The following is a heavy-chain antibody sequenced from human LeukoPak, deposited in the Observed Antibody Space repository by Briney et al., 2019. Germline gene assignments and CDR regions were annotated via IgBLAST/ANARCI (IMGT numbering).Heavy chain of an antibody. CDR1: GGSISSSSYY. CDR3: ARQLYDFWSGYHFRFDP. D-gene: IGHD3-3*01. Sequence: PSETLSLTCTVSGGSISSSSYYWGWIRQPPGKGLEWIGSIYYSGSTYYNPSLKSRVTISVDTSKNQFSLKLSSVTAADTAVYYCARQLYDFWSGYHFRFDPWGQGTLVTVSS. CDR2: IYYSGST. J-gene: IGHJ5*02. V-gene: IGHV4-39*01.